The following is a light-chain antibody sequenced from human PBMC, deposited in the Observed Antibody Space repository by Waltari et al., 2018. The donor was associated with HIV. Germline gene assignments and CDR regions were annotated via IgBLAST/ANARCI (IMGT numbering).Light chain of an antibody. CDR3: QSSDTWTV. CDR2: QDT. J-gene: IGLJ2*01. Sequence: SYELTQPPSVSVSPGQTASITCSGDKLGDKYVSWYQQRPGQSPVLLISQDTKRPSGIPERFSGSNSGNTATLTSSGAQAMDESDYYCQSSDTWTVFGGGTKLTVL. CDR1: KLGDKY. V-gene: IGLV3-1*01.